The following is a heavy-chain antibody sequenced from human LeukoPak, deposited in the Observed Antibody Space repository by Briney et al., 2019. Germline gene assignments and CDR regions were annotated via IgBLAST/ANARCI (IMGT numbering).Heavy chain of an antibody. V-gene: IGHV4-61*08. CDR2: IRHSGST. D-gene: IGHD2-21*01. J-gene: IGHJ5*02. CDR3: ARGGRDTCYLLDP. CDR1: GGAVSSGGFH. Sequence: SETLSLTCTVSGGAVSSGGFHWSWIRQPPGKGLEWIGFIRHSGSTTYNPSLESRVTISMSTSKKEFSLELTSVTAADTAVYYCARGGRDTCYLLDPWGQGTLVTVSS.